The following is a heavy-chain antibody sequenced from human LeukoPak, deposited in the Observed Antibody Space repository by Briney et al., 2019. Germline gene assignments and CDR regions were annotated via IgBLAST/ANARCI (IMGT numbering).Heavy chain of an antibody. CDR3: AKDIGEGGQWAFNY. CDR1: GFTFSSYG. J-gene: IGHJ4*02. Sequence: PGRSLRLSCAASGFTFSSYGMHWVRQAPGKGLGWMAVMWYDGSNKYYADSVKGRFTISRDNSKNTLYLQMNSLRTEDTAVYYCAKDIGEGGQWAFNYWGQGTLVTVSS. CDR2: MWYDGSNK. V-gene: IGHV3-33*06. D-gene: IGHD3-10*01.